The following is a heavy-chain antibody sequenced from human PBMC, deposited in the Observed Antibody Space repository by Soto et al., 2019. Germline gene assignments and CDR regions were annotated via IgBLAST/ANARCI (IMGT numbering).Heavy chain of an antibody. D-gene: IGHD4-17*01. J-gene: IGHJ6*02. V-gene: IGHV4-34*01. CDR2: INHSGST. Sequence: SETLSLTCAVYGGSFSGYYWSWIRQPPGKGLEWIGEINHSGSTNYNPSLKSRVTISVDTSKNQFSLKLSSVTAADTAVYYCAPIAPLTVRLRERGYYYYGMDVWGQGTTVTVSS. CDR1: GGSFSGYY. CDR3: APIAPLTVRLRERGYYYYGMDV.